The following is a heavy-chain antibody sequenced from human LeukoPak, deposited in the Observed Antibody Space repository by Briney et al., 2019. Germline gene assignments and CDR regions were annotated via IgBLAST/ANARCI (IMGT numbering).Heavy chain of an antibody. CDR3: ARQYSSGWFEGYYYYYGMDV. CDR1: GYTFTSYG. CDR2: ISAYNGNT. J-gene: IGHJ6*02. Sequence: VSVKVSCKASGYTFTSYGISWVRQAPGQGLEWMGWISAYNGNTNYAQKLQGRVTMTTDTSTSTAYMELRSLRSDDTAVYYCARQYSSGWFEGYYYYYGMDVWGQGTTVTVSS. V-gene: IGHV1-18*01. D-gene: IGHD6-19*01.